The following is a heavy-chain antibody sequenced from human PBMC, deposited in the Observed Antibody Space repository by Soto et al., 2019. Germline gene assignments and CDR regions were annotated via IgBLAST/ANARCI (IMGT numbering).Heavy chain of an antibody. CDR3: ARGDSTDCSNAVCSFFYNHDMDV. D-gene: IGHD2-8*01. J-gene: IGHJ6*02. CDR2: INPKSGGT. CDR1: GYSFTDYH. Sequence: ASVKVSCKASGYSFTDYHIHWVRQAPGQGLEWLGRINPKSGGTSTAQKFQGWVTMTTDTSISTASMELTRLTSDDTAIYYCARGDSTDCSNAVCSFFYNHDMDVWGQGTTVTVSS. V-gene: IGHV1-2*04.